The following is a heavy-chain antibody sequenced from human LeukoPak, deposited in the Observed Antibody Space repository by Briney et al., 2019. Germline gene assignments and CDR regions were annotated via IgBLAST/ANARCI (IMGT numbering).Heavy chain of an antibody. D-gene: IGHD1-1*01. J-gene: IGHJ4*02. Sequence: GRSLRLSCAASGFTFSSYGMHWVRQAPGKGLEWVAVIWYDGSSKYYADSVKGRFTISRDNSKNTLYLQMNSLRAEDTAVYYCARDHDSYLDYWGQGTLVTVSS. CDR2: IWYDGSSK. V-gene: IGHV3-33*01. CDR1: GFTFSSYG. CDR3: ARDHDSYLDY.